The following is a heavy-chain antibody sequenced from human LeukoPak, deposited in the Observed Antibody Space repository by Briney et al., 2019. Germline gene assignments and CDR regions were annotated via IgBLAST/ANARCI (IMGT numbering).Heavy chain of an antibody. D-gene: IGHD5-24*01. Sequence: PSETLSLTCTVSGGSISSSSYYWGWIRQPPGKGLEWIGSIYYSGSTYYNPSLKSRVTISVDTSKNQFSLKLSSVTAADTAVYYCASIWGPCRVLYYYGMDVWGQGTTVTVSS. J-gene: IGHJ6*02. CDR1: GGSISSSSYY. CDR2: IYYSGST. V-gene: IGHV4-39*01. CDR3: ASIWGPCRVLYYYGMDV.